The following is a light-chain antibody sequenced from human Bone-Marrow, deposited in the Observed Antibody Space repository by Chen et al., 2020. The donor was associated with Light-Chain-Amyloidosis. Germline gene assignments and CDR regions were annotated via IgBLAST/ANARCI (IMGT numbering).Light chain of an antibody. J-gene: IGKJ4*01. Sequence: ELGLQPSPVSLSLSPGEGSNLSCRASQTISSNYLTWYQHKFGQPPRLVIYGSSSRATGIADRFTGSGSGTDCTLTINRLEPEDLAMYYCQQYGTSALTVGGGTKVEFK. V-gene: IGKV3-20*01. CDR3: QQYGTSALT. CDR2: GSS. CDR1: QTISSNY.